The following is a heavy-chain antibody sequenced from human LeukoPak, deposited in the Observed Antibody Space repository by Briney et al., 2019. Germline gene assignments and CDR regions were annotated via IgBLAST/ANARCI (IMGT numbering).Heavy chain of an antibody. CDR3: ASARGMASDSIDF. J-gene: IGHJ4*02. V-gene: IGHV3-30*02. Sequence: GGSLRLSCAASGFTFNNYGMHWVRQAPGKGLEWVAFIRYDGSNKYYGDSVKGRFTISRDNSKNTLCLQMNSLRAEDTAVYYCASARGMASDSIDFWGQGTLATVSS. D-gene: IGHD3-10*01. CDR1: GFTFNNYG. CDR2: IRYDGSNK.